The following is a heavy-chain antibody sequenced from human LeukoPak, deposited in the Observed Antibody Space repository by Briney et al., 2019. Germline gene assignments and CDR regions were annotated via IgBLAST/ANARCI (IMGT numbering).Heavy chain of an antibody. CDR1: GGTFSSYA. V-gene: IGHV1-69*05. D-gene: IGHD3-9*01. J-gene: IGHJ3*02. CDR2: IIPIFGTA. Sequence: ASVKVSCKASGGTFSSYAISWVRQAPGQGLEWMGGIIPIFGTANYAQKFQGRVTITTDESTSTAYMELSSLRSEDTAVYYCAKEARYFDWFGAFDIWGQGTMVTVSS. CDR3: AKEARYFDWFGAFDI.